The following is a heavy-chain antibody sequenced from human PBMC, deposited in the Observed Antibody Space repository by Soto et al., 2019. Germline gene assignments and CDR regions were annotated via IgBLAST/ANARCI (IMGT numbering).Heavy chain of an antibody. CDR3: ARVRGTAGKRYFDY. J-gene: IGHJ4*02. Sequence: SATLSLPFTFSGFSMIADYWNWMRQAPGKGLQWIGYTYYSGSTTYNPSFKSRVTISVDSSKNQFSLKLDSVTPADTAVYYCARVRGTAGKRYFDYWGPGTLV. D-gene: IGHD6-13*01. CDR1: GFSMIADY. CDR2: TYYSGST. V-gene: IGHV4-59*01.